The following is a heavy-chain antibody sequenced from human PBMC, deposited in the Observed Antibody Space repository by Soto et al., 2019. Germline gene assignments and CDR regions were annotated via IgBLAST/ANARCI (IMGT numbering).Heavy chain of an antibody. CDR1: GGSITGNYW. Sequence: SETLSLTCTVSGGSITGNYWWQWVRQTPGKDLEWIGEANQNGYANYKSYLRSQDTISVDKSKNQFKNTLNSETAADTAVYYCARRAPYCGDGTCYSWFDPWGQGTVVS. CDR3: ARRAPYCGDGTCYSWFDP. CDR2: ANQNGYA. D-gene: IGHD2-15*01. V-gene: IGHV4-4*02. J-gene: IGHJ5*02.